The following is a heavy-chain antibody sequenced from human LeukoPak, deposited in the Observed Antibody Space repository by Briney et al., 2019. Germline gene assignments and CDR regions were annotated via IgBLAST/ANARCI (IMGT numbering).Heavy chain of an antibody. CDR3: ARDFWSTRAFDI. V-gene: IGHV4-59*01. CDR1: GGSISSYY. CDR2: IYYSGST. D-gene: IGHD3-3*01. J-gene: IGHJ3*02. Sequence: SETLSLTCTVSGGSISSYYWSWLRQPPGEGLEWIGYIYYSGSTNYNPSLKSRVTISVDTSKNQFSLKLSSVTAADTAVYYCARDFWSTRAFDIWGQGTMVTVSS.